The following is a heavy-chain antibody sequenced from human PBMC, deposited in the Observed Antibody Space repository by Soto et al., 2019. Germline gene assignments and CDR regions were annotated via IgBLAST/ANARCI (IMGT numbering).Heavy chain of an antibody. J-gene: IGHJ4*01. CDR1: GFTFSAYA. Sequence: GGSLRLSCTASGFTFSAYAMLWVRQAPGKGLEWVAAMSYDGTNTYYADSVKGRFTISRDNSKNTLFLQMSSLTADDSAVYYCARDPSPYTSGWYGIDFWGPGTLVTVSS. CDR2: MSYDGTNT. V-gene: IGHV3-30-3*01. D-gene: IGHD6-19*01. CDR3: ARDPSPYTSGWYGIDF.